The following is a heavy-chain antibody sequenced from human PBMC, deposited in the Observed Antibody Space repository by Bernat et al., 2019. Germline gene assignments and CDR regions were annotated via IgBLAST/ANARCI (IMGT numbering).Heavy chain of an antibody. CDR3: AREVSCSGCSCPLDY. Sequence: EVQLVESGGGLVKPGGSLRLSCAASGFTFSSYSMNWVRQAPGKGLEWVSSISSSSSYIYYADSVKGRFTISRDNAKNSLYLQMNSLRAEDTAVYYCAREVSCSGCSCPLDYWGQGTLVTVSS. CDR2: ISSSSSYI. V-gene: IGHV3-21*01. D-gene: IGHD2-15*01. J-gene: IGHJ4*02. CDR1: GFTFSSYS.